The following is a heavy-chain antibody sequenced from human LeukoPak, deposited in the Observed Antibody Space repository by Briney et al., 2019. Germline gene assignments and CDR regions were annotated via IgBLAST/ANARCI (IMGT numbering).Heavy chain of an antibody. V-gene: IGHV4-30-4*07. CDR2: IYYSGAT. CDR1: GGSISSGGYS. Sequence: PSETLSLTCAVSGGSISSGGYSWSWIRQPPGKGLEWIGYIYYSGATYYNPSLKSRVTISVDKSKNQFSLKLSSVTAADTAVYYCARQYDYYMDVWGKGTTVTISS. CDR3: ARQYDYYMDV. J-gene: IGHJ6*03.